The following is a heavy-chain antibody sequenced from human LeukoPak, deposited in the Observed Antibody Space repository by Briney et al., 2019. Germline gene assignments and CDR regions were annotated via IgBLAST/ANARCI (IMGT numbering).Heavy chain of an antibody. CDR2: ISSSSSYI. Sequence: GGSLRLSCAASGFTFSSYSMDWVRQAPGKGLEWVSSISSSSSYIYYADSVKGRFTISRDNAKNSLYLQMNSLRAEDTAVYYCASSGSYGEAFIWGQGTMVTVSS. D-gene: IGHD1-26*01. CDR3: ASSGSYGEAFI. J-gene: IGHJ3*02. CDR1: GFTFSSYS. V-gene: IGHV3-21*01.